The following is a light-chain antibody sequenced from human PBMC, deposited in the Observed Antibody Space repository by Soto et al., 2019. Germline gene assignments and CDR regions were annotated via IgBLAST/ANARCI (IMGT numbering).Light chain of an antibody. J-gene: IGKJ1*01. CDR1: PSVSSY. CDR2: DTS. Sequence: EIVLTQSPATLSLSPGERATLSCRASPSVSSYLAWYQQKAGQAPSLLIYDTSNRATGLPARFSGSGSGTYFTLTITSLEPEDFAVYYCQQRSNWPWTFGQGTKVEIK. CDR3: QQRSNWPWT. V-gene: IGKV3-11*01.